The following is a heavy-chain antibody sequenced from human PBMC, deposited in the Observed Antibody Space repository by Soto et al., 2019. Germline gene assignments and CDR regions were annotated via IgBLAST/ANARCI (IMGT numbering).Heavy chain of an antibody. J-gene: IGHJ6*02. CDR3: AKSFGETTQGGYYYGMDV. CDR2: ISGSGGST. Sequence: LRLSCAASGFTFSSYAMSWVRQAPGKGLEWVSAISGSGGSTYYADSVKGRFTISRDNSKNTLYLQMNSLRAEDTAVYYCAKSFGETTQGGYYYGMDVWGQGTTVTVSS. V-gene: IGHV3-23*01. CDR1: GFTFSSYA. D-gene: IGHD3-10*01.